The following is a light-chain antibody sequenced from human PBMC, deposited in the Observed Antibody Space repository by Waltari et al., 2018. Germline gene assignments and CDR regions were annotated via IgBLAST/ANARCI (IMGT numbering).Light chain of an antibody. CDR2: EVT. Sequence: QPALTQPPPAPGSPGPSVTISCPGTTVTFGGYNFFPWYQQHPGKAPKVVIYEVTKRPSGVPDRFSGSKSGNTASLTVSGLQSGDEADYYCCSYAGSNNVVFGGGTKLTVL. CDR1: TVTFGGYNF. V-gene: IGLV2-8*01. CDR3: CSYAGSNNVV. J-gene: IGLJ3*02.